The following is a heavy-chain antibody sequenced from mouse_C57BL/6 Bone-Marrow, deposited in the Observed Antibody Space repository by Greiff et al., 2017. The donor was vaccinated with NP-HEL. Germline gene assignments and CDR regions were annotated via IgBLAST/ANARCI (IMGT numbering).Heavy chain of an antibody. CDR2: ISNGGGST. J-gene: IGHJ2*01. Sequence: VESGGGLVQPGGSLKLSCAASGFTFSDYYMYWVRQTPEKRLEWVAYISNGGGSTYYPDTVKGRFTISRDNAKNTLYLQMSRLKSEDTAMYYCARYNWGLFDYWGQGTTLTVSS. CDR1: GFTFSDYY. V-gene: IGHV5-12*01. CDR3: ARYNWGLFDY. D-gene: IGHD4-1*02.